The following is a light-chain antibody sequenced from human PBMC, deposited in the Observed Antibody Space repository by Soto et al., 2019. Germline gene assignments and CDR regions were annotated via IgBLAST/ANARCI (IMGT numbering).Light chain of an antibody. CDR2: AAS. V-gene: IGKV3-20*01. Sequence: EIVLTQSPGTLSLSPGERATLSCRASQSISSSYLAWYQQKPGQAPRLLIYAASSRATGIPDRFSGSGSGTDFTLTISRLEPEDFAEYYCQQYGSSSYTFGQGTQLEFK. CDR1: QSISSSY. J-gene: IGKJ2*01. CDR3: QQYGSSSYT.